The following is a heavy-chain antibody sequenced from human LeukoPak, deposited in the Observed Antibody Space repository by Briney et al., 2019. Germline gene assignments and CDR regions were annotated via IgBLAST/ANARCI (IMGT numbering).Heavy chain of an antibody. D-gene: IGHD3-22*01. CDR2: ISYDGSNK. CDR3: ASHYDTSGYHYFDF. J-gene: IGHJ4*02. V-gene: IGHV3-30-3*01. Sequence: PGRSLRLSCAASGFTFSRYAMHWVRQAPGKGLEWVAVISYDGSNKYYADSVKGRFTISRDSSKNTLYLQMNSLRAEDTAVYYSASHYDTSGYHYFDFRGQGTLVTVSS. CDR1: GFTFSRYA.